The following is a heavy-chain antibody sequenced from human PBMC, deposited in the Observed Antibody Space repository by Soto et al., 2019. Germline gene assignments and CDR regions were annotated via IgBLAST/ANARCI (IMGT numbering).Heavy chain of an antibody. CDR1: GFTFSSYG. CDR2: IWYDGSRK. V-gene: IGHV3-33*06. D-gene: IGHD2-15*01. J-gene: IGHJ5*02. CDR3: ENEETPSPYKWFAP. Sequence: GVSLRLSCAGSGFTFSSYGMHWVRQAPGKGLEWVAVIWYDGSRKFYADSVKGRFTISRDNSKNTLFLQMDSLRADATAVYYCENEETPSPYKWFAPWGQGTLVTVSS.